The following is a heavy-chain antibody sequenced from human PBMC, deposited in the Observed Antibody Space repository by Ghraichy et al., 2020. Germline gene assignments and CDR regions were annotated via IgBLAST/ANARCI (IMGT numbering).Heavy chain of an antibody. Sequence: ASVKVSCKASGYIFSSYALHWVRQAPGQRLEWMGWINGGSGHTKYSQKFQDRVIFTMDTSASTVYMELSGLRSEDTAVYYCARATNNWVTFDPWGQGTLVTVSS. CDR3: ARATNNWVTFDP. CDR2: INGGSGHT. J-gene: IGHJ5*02. CDR1: GYIFSSYA. D-gene: IGHD4-23*01. V-gene: IGHV1-3*01.